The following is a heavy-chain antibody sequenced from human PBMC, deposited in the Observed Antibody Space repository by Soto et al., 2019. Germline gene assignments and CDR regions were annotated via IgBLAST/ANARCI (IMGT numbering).Heavy chain of an antibody. Sequence: SETLSLTCTVSGGSISSDYWSWIRQPPGKGLEWIGYIYYSGSTNYNPSLKSRVTISVDTSKNQFSLKLSSVTAADTAVYYCARVHYDILTGYYDRWFAPWGQGTLVTVSS. V-gene: IGHV4-59*01. D-gene: IGHD3-9*01. CDR1: GGSISSDY. J-gene: IGHJ5*02. CDR2: IYYSGST. CDR3: ARVHYDILTGYYDRWFAP.